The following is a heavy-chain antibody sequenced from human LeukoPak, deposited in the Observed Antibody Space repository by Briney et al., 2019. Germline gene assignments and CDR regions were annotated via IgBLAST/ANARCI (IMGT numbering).Heavy chain of an antibody. Sequence: GGSLRLSCAASGFTFSTFGMNWVRQAPGKGLEWVSFISSSSSYIYYADSVKGRFTISRDNAKNSLFLQMNSLRAEDTAVYYCAKGDFSVGGAFDIWGQGTMVTVSS. CDR1: GFTFSTFG. J-gene: IGHJ3*02. CDR2: ISSSSSYI. V-gene: IGHV3-21*04. CDR3: AKGDFSVGGAFDI. D-gene: IGHD3-16*01.